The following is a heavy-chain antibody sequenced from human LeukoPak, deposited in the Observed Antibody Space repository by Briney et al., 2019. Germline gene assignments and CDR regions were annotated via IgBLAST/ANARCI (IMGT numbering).Heavy chain of an antibody. CDR2: IRRESNSYAT. CDR3: TRAAVATMIRHFDY. CDR1: GFTFSGSA. D-gene: IGHD3-22*01. V-gene: IGHV3-73*01. J-gene: IGHJ4*02. Sequence: GGSLRLSCAASGFTFSGSAMHWVRQASGKGLEWVGHIRRESNSYATVYSASVKGRFTISRDDSKSIAYLQMNSLKTEDTAVYYCTRAAVATMIRHFDYWGQGTLVTVSS.